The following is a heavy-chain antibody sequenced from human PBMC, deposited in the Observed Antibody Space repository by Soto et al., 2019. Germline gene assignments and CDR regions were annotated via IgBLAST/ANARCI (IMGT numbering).Heavy chain of an antibody. D-gene: IGHD1-26*01. CDR1: GVTFSDHA. V-gene: IGHV3-23*01. Sequence: LRLSCATSGVTFSDHAMHWVRQAPGEGLEWVSGVRGDFVTTPYADSVKGRFTISRDNSKNTLYLQMNSLRAEDTVVYHCAKASGNYIFDFWGRGTLVTVSS. CDR3: AKASGNYIFDF. J-gene: IGHJ4*02. CDR2: VRGDFVTT.